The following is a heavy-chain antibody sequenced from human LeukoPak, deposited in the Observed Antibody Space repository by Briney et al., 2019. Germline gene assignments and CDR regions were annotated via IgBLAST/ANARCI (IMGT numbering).Heavy chain of an antibody. V-gene: IGHV4-59*01. Sequence: SETLSLTCTVSGGSLSSYYWSWIRQPPGKGLEWIGYIYYTESTNYNRALKSRVTISVDTSKNQLSLNLTSVTAADTAVYYCAGGNFYDSRGHPYHFHYWGQGTLVTVPS. CDR2: IYYTEST. J-gene: IGHJ4*02. D-gene: IGHD3-22*01. CDR1: GGSLSSYY. CDR3: AGGNFYDSRGHPYHFHY.